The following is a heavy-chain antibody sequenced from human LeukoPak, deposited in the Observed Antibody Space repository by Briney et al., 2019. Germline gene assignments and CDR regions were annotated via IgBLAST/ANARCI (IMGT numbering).Heavy chain of an antibody. CDR3: ARDASTVPLHADY. V-gene: IGHV3-30*03. Sequence: GRSLRLSCSASGFTVSSFGIHWVRQAPGKGLEWVAVLSYDGSNRYYADSVKGRFTISRDNSKNTLYLQMNSLRAEDTAVYYCARDASTVPLHADYWGQGTLVTVSS. D-gene: IGHD4-17*01. CDR2: LSYDGSNR. CDR1: GFTVSSFG. J-gene: IGHJ4*02.